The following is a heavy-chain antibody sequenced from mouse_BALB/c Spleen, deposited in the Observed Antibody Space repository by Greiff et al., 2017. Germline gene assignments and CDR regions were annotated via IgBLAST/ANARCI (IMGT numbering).Heavy chain of an antibody. D-gene: IGHD1-1*01. CDR1: GFTFSSFG. CDR2: ISSGSSTI. CDR3: ARQDTTVVATDY. V-gene: IGHV5-17*02. Sequence: EVMLVESGGGLVQPGGSRKLSCAASGFTFSSFGMHWVRQAPEKGLEWVAYISSGSSTIYYADTVKGRFTISRDNPKNTLFLQMTSLRSEDTAMYYCARQDTTVVATDYWGQGTTLTVSS. J-gene: IGHJ2*01.